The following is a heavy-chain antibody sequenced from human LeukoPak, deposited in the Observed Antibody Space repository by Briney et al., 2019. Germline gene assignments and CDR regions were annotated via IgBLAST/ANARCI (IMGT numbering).Heavy chain of an antibody. V-gene: IGHV1-46*02. CDR3: ASEKNYGDKYFDS. D-gene: IGHD4-17*01. CDR1: GDTFNIHY. CDR2: INRVDGIR. Sequence: ASLKISCKASGDTFNIHYFHWIRQAPGQALEWMGIINRVDGIRGNAQTFQGRLMWTKDTSTSTAYMELSSLRSEDTAIYYCASEKNYGDKYFDSWGQGTVVTVSS. J-gene: IGHJ4*02.